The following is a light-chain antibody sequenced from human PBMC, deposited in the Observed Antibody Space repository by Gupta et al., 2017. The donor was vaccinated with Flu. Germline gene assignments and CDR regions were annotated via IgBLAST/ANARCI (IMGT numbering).Light chain of an antibody. CDR1: QSVSSDY. CDR3: QRFGGSLT. Sequence: PGTLSLSPGERATLSCRASQSVSSDYLVWYQQKPGQAPSLLIYGASNRASGIPDRFSGSGSGTDFTLTISRLEPEDFAVYYCQRFGGSLTFVGGTKVEI. J-gene: IGKJ4*01. CDR2: GAS. V-gene: IGKV3-20*01.